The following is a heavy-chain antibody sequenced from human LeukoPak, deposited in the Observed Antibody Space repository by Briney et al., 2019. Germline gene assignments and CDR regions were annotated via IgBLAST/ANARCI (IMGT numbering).Heavy chain of an antibody. CDR2: INPSGGST. D-gene: IGHD3-22*01. V-gene: IGHV1-46*01. CDR1: GYTFTSYY. CDR3: ARRAGDYYDSSGYDFDY. J-gene: IGHJ4*02. Sequence: ASVKVSCTASGYTFTSYYMHWVRQAPGQGLEWMGIINPSGGSTSYAQKFQGRVTMTRDTSTSTVYMELSSLRSEDTAVYYCARRAGDYYDSSGYDFDYWGQGTLVTVSS.